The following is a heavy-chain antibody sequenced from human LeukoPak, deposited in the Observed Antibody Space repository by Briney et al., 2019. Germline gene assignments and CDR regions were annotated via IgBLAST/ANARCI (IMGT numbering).Heavy chain of an antibody. CDR1: GFTFSSYS. J-gene: IGHJ4*02. Sequence: SGGSLRLSCAASGFTFSSYSMNWVRQAPGKGLEWASSISSSSSYIYYADSVKGRFTISRDNAKNSLYLQMNSLRAEDTAVYYCASSFYSSSWYRLLDYWGQGTLVTVSS. D-gene: IGHD6-13*01. V-gene: IGHV3-21*01. CDR3: ASSFYSSSWYRLLDY. CDR2: ISSSSSYI.